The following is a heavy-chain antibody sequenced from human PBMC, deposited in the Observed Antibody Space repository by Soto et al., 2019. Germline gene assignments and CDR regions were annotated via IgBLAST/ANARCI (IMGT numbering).Heavy chain of an antibody. CDR2: ISAYNGNT. CDR1: GYTFTSYG. V-gene: IGHV1-18*01. J-gene: IGHJ4*02. Sequence: QVQLVQSGAEVKKPGAAVKVSCKASGYTFTSYGISWVRQAPGQGLEWMGWISAYNGNTNYAQKHQGRVTMTTDTSTSTAYMELRSLRSDDTAVYYCARRAYDFWSGYPTFDYWGQGTLVTVSS. CDR3: ARRAYDFWSGYPTFDY. D-gene: IGHD3-3*01.